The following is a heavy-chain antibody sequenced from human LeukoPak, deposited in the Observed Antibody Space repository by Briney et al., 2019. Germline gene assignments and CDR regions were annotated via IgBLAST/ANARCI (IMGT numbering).Heavy chain of an antibody. J-gene: IGHJ4*02. Sequence: GGSLRLSCAASGLTFSSYWMNWVRQAPGKGLEWVANINPHGNEINYVDSVKGRFTISRDNAKNSLYLQMNSLRVGDTAIYYCATDRHFSTFDYWGQGTLVTVSS. CDR3: ATDRHFSTFDY. CDR1: GLTFSSYW. D-gene: IGHD3-3*02. CDR2: INPHGNEI. V-gene: IGHV3-7*01.